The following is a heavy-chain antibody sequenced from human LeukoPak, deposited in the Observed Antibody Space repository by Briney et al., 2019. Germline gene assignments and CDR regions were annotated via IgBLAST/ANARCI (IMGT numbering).Heavy chain of an antibody. CDR1: GFDFSTFW. J-gene: IGHJ5*02. Sequence: GGSLRLSCATSGFDFSTFWMHWVRQAPGKGLVWVARINSDGNIISYADSVKGRFAISRDNAKNTLYLQMSSLRAEDTAVYYCATYLTLDSTWGQGTLVTVSS. D-gene: IGHD6-13*01. V-gene: IGHV3-74*01. CDR3: ATYLTLDST. CDR2: INSDGNII.